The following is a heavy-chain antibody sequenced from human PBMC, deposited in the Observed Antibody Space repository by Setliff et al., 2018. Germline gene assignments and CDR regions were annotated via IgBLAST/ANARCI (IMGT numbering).Heavy chain of an antibody. D-gene: IGHD3-10*01. CDR3: ARAGGGGFGELRYYYYYYYMDV. CDR1: GGTFSSYA. CDR2: IIPIFGTA. V-gene: IGHV1-69*13. J-gene: IGHJ6*03. Sequence: GASVKVSCKASGGTFSSYAISWVRQAPGQGLEWMGGIIPIFGTANYAQKFQGRVTITADESTSTAYMELSSLRSEDTAVYYCARAGGGGFGELRYYYYYYYMDVWGKGTTVTVSS.